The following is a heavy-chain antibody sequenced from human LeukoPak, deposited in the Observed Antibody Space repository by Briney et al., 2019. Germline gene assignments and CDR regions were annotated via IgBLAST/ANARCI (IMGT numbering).Heavy chain of an antibody. CDR1: GFTFSSYS. CDR3: ARGKGPVAGSLSHFDY. CDR2: ISSSSSYI. J-gene: IGHJ4*02. D-gene: IGHD6-19*01. Sequence: GGSLRLSCAASGFTFSSYSMNWVRQAPGKGLEWVSSISSSSSYIYYADSVKGRFTISRDNAKNSLYLQMNSLRAEDTAVYYCARGKGPVAGSLSHFDYWGQGTLVTVSS. V-gene: IGHV3-21*01.